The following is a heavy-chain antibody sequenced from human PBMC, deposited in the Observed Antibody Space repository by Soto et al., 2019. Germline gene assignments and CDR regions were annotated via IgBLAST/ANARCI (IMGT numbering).Heavy chain of an antibody. V-gene: IGHV4-31*03. CDR1: GGSISSGGYY. CDR2: IYYSGST. Sequence: KPSETLSLTCTVSGGSISSGGYYWSWIRQHPGKGLEWIGYIYYSGSTYYNPSLKSRVTISVDTSKSQFSLRLSSVTAADTAVYYCARGAVVNFDSWGQGTLVTVSS. J-gene: IGHJ4*02. CDR3: ARGAVVNFDS. D-gene: IGHD3-22*01.